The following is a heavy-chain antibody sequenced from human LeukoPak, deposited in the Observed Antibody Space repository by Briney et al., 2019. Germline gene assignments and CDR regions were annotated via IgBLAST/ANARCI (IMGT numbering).Heavy chain of an antibody. V-gene: IGHV1-69*04. CDR2: IIPILGIA. CDR3: ARGSTYYDFWSGYSFDY. J-gene: IGHJ4*02. CDR1: GGTFSSYA. D-gene: IGHD3-3*01. Sequence: GASVKVSCKASGGTFSSYAISWVRQAPGQGLEWMGRIIPILGIANYAQKFQGRVTITADKSTSTAYMELRSLRSDDTAVYYCARGSTYYDFWSGYSFDYWGQGTLVTVSS.